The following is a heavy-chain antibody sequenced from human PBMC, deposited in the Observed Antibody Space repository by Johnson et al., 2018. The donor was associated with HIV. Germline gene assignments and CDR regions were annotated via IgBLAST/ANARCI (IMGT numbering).Heavy chain of an antibody. V-gene: IGHV3-20*04. Sequence: VQLVESGGRVVRPGGSLRLSCVASGFTFDDYGMSWVRQAPGKGLEWVSGISGSGGSTYYADSVKGRFTISRDNSKNTVYLQMNSLRADDTAMYYCARPLDWKDLSDALDIWGQGTMVSVSS. CDR3: ARPLDWKDLSDALDI. J-gene: IGHJ3*02. CDR2: ISGSGGST. CDR1: GFTFDDYG. D-gene: IGHD1-1*01.